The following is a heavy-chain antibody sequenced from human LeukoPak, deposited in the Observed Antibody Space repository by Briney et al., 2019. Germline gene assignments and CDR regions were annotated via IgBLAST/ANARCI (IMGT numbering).Heavy chain of an antibody. D-gene: IGHD5-24*01. CDR3: ANLLSRDGYNFGY. V-gene: IGHV3-23*01. CDR2: ISGSGGST. J-gene: IGHJ4*02. CDR1: GFTLSSYA. Sequence: PGGSLRLSCAASGFTLSSYAMSWVRQAPGKGLEWVSAISGSGGSTYYADSVKGRFTISRDNSKNTLYLQMNSLRAEDTAVYYCANLLSRDGYNFGYWGQGTLVTVSS.